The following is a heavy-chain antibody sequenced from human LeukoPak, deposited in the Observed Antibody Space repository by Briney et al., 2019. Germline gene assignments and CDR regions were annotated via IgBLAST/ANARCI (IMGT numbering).Heavy chain of an antibody. CDR1: GFTVSGTY. D-gene: IGHD4-17*01. V-gene: IGHV4-38-2*01. J-gene: IGHJ4*02. CDR2: IYHSGNT. Sequence: GSLRLSCAASGFTVSGTYMSWVRQAPGKGLEWIGSIYHSGNTYYNPSLKSRVTISVDTSKNQFSLKLSSVTAADTAVYYCARLRENGDYGIDYWGLGTLVTVSS. CDR3: ARLRENGDYGIDY.